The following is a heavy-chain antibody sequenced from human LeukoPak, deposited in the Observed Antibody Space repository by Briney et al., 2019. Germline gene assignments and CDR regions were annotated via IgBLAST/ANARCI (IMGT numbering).Heavy chain of an antibody. CDR1: GGSISSSSYY. J-gene: IGHJ4*02. Sequence: SETLSLTCTVSGGSISSSSYYWGWIRQPPGKGLEWIGSIYYSGSTYYNPSLKSRVTISVDTSENQFSLKLSSVTAADTAVYYCARQRYVAIYYFDYWGQGTLVTVSS. CDR2: IYYSGST. V-gene: IGHV4-39*01. D-gene: IGHD3-9*01. CDR3: ARQRYVAIYYFDY.